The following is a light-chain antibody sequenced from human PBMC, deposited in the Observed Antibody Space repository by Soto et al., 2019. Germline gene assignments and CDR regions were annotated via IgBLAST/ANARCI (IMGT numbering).Light chain of an antibody. Sequence: EIVLTQSPATLSLSPGERTTLSCRASQSVSRYLAWYQQKPGQAPRLLIYDASNRATGIPARFSASGSGTDFTLTISSLEPEDFAVYYCQQRGNWPITFGQGTRLEIK. J-gene: IGKJ5*01. CDR2: DAS. CDR3: QQRGNWPIT. CDR1: QSVSRY. V-gene: IGKV3-11*01.